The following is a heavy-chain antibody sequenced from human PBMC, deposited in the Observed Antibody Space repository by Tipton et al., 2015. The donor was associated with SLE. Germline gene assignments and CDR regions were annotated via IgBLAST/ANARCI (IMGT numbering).Heavy chain of an antibody. V-gene: IGHV4-38-2*02. CDR1: GFSMSSYY. D-gene: IGHD5-24*01. J-gene: IGHJ4*02. CDR3: VRLELPATKADY. Sequence: TLSLTCTVFGFSMSSYYWGWIRQPPGKGLEWLGTIYHSGTTYYNPSLKSRLTLSIDTSKNQFSLQLSSVTAADTAVYYCVRLELPATKADYWGPGTLVTVSS. CDR2: IYHSGTT.